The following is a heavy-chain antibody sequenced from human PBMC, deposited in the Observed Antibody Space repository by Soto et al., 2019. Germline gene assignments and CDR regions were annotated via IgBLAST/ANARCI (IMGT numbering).Heavy chain of an antibody. J-gene: IGHJ1*01. D-gene: IGHD1-26*01. Sequence: EVQLLESGGGLVQPGGSLRLSCAASGFTFSSYAMSWVRQAPGKGLEWVSAISGSGGSTYYADSVKGRFTISRDNSKNTLYLQMSSLRAEDTAVYYCAKDLGSYYVFQHWGQGTLVTVSS. V-gene: IGHV3-23*01. CDR2: ISGSGGST. CDR3: AKDLGSYYVFQH. CDR1: GFTFSSYA.